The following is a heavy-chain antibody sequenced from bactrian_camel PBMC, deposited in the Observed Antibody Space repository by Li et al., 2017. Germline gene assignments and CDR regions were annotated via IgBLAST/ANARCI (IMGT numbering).Heavy chain of an antibody. Sequence: HVQLVESGGGLVQPGGSLRLSCSASGFTFSRYGMVWVRQAPEKGLEWVSSISMDGSSTFYADSLKGRFTISRDNAKNTLYLQLNSLKTEDTAMYYCAKSAFSSGAYFSALVYTDWGQGTQVTVS. CDR3: AKSAFSSGAYFSALVYTD. CDR1: GFTFSRYG. D-gene: IGHD7*01. CDR2: ISMDGSST. V-gene: IGHV3S1*01. J-gene: IGHJ4*01.